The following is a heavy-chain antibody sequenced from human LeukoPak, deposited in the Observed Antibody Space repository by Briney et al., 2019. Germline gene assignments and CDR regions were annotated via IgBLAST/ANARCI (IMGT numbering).Heavy chain of an antibody. CDR2: INPNSGGT. J-gene: IGHJ5*02. CDR1: GYTFTGYY. CDR3: ARNFVVVPAAIVTGWFDP. V-gene: IGHV1-2*02. D-gene: IGHD2-2*02. Sequence: GASVKVPCKASGYTFTGYYMHWVRQAPGQGLEWMGWINPNSGGTNYAQKFQGRVTMTRDTSISTAYMELSRLRSDDTAVYYCARNFVVVPAAIVTGWFDPWGQGTLVTVSS.